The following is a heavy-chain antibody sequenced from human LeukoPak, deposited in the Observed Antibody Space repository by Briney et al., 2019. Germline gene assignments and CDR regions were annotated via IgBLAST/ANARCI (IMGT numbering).Heavy chain of an antibody. Sequence: SETLSLTCTVSGDSISSYYWSWIRQPPGKGLEWIGYIYYSGSTNYNPSLKSRVTISVDTSKNQFSLKLSSVTAADTAVYYCARGPYYGGDCYFDYWGQGTLVTVSS. CDR3: ARGPYYGGDCYFDY. CDR1: GDSISSYY. CDR2: IYYSGST. D-gene: IGHD2-21*02. J-gene: IGHJ4*02. V-gene: IGHV4-59*01.